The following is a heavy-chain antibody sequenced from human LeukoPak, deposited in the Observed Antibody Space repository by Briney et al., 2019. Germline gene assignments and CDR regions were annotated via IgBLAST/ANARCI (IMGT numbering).Heavy chain of an antibody. CDR1: GGSFSGYY. V-gene: IGHV4-34*01. J-gene: IGHJ5*02. D-gene: IGHD3-3*01. CDR2: INHSGST. Sequence: PSETLSLTCAVYGGSFSGYYWSWIRQPPGKGLEWIGEINHSGSTNYNPSLKSRVTISVDTSKNQFSLKLSSVTAADTAVYYCARGGKLRFLEWLPTTENWFDPWGQGTLVTVSS. CDR3: ARGGKLRFLEWLPTTENWFDP.